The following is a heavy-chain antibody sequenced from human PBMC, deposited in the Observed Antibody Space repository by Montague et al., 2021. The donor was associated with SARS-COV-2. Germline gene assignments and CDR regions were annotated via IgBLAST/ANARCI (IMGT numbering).Heavy chain of an antibody. CDR3: ARIRDYDILTGSYSGFDY. J-gene: IGHJ4*02. V-gene: IGHV2-70*01. D-gene: IGHD3-9*01. CDR2: IDWDDDK. CDR1: GFSLSTSGMR. Sequence: PALVKPTQTLTLTCTFSGFSLSTSGMRVSWIRQPPGKALEWLAPIDWDDDKYYSTSLKTRLTISKDTSKNQVVLTMTNMDPVDTATYYCARIRDYDILTGSYSGFDYWGQGTLVTVSS.